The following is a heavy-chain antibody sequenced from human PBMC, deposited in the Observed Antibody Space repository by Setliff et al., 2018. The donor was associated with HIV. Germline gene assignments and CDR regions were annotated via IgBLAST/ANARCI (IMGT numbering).Heavy chain of an antibody. Sequence: SETLSLTCAVYGGSFSGYYWSWIRQPPGKGLEWIGEINHSGSTNYNPSLKSRVTISVDASKNQFSLKLSSVTAADTAVYYCARLNSYSSSRYFQHWGQGTLVTVSS. CDR2: INHSGST. CDR3: ARLNSYSSSRYFQH. J-gene: IGHJ1*01. CDR1: GGSFSGYY. D-gene: IGHD6-13*01. V-gene: IGHV4-34*01.